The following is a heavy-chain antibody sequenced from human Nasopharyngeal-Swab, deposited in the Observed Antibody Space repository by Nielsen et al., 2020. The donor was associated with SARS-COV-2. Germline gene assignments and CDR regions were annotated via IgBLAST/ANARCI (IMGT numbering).Heavy chain of an antibody. Sequence: GGSLRLSCAASGFTFSSYAMSWGRQAPGKGLEWVSAISGSGGSTYYADSVKGRFTISRDNSKNTLYLQMNSLRAEDTAVYYCAKALLHIVVVTAPGGYWGQGTLVTVSS. V-gene: IGHV3-23*01. CDR3: AKALLHIVVVTAPGGY. CDR2: ISGSGGST. CDR1: GFTFSSYA. J-gene: IGHJ4*02. D-gene: IGHD2-21*02.